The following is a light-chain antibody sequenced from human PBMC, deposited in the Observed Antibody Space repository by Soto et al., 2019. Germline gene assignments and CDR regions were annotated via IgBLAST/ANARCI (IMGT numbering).Light chain of an antibody. Sequence: EIVMTQSPATLSVSPGDRATLSCRASQSLGSNLAWFQQKPGQAPRLLIYTASTRATGVPVRFSGSGSGTEFSLTISSPQSEDSAVYYCQQDNEYPPKYTFGQGTKLEI. CDR3: QQDNEYPPKYT. CDR1: QSLGSN. J-gene: IGKJ2*01. CDR2: TAS. V-gene: IGKV3-15*01.